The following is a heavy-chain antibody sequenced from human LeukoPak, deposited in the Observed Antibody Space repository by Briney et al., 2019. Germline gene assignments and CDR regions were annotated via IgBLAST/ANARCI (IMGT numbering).Heavy chain of an antibody. CDR3: TTPGYSSGWYDFDY. CDR2: IKSKTDGGTT. D-gene: IGHD6-19*01. CDR1: GFTFSNAW. Sequence: GGSLRLSCAASGFTFSNAWMSWVRQAPGKGLEWVGRIKSKTDGGTTDYAAPVKGRFTISRDDSKNTLYLQMNSLKTEDTAVYYCTTPGYSSGWYDFDYWGQGTLVTVSS. J-gene: IGHJ4*02. V-gene: IGHV3-15*01.